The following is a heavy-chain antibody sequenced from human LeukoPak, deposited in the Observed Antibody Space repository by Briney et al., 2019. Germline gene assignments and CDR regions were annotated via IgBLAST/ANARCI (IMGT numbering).Heavy chain of an antibody. D-gene: IGHD4-17*01. V-gene: IGHV3-23*01. J-gene: IGHJ4*02. CDR2: ISISGDTT. Sequence: GGSLRLSCGASGFTFSSHAMTWVRQAPGKGLEWVSAISISGDTTYYADAVKGRFTISRDNSKNTVYLKMNSLRAEDPAVYYCANEIRPNDYWGQGTLVTVSS. CDR3: ANEIRPNDY. CDR1: GFTFSSHA.